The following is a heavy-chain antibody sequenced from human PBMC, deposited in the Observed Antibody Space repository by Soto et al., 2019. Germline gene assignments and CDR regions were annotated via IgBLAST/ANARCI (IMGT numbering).Heavy chain of an antibody. CDR3: ASNRGYSGYAPRVGGSLAVAGHHQDFDY. D-gene: IGHD5-12*01. Sequence: GASVKVSCKASGGTFSSYAISWVRQAPGQGLEWMGGIIPIFGTANYAQKFQGRVTITADESTSTAYMELSSLRSEDTAVYYCASNRGYSGYAPRVGGSLAVAGHHQDFDYWGQGTLVTVPQ. V-gene: IGHV1-69*13. CDR1: GGTFSSYA. CDR2: IIPIFGTA. J-gene: IGHJ4*02.